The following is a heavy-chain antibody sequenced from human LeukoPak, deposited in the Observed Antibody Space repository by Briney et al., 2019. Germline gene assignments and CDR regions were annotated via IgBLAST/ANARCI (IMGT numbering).Heavy chain of an antibody. D-gene: IGHD3-3*01. CDR1: GGSISSGSYY. J-gene: IGHJ5*02. V-gene: IGHV4-61*02. Sequence: SETLSLTCTVSGGSISSGSYYWSWIRQPAGKGLEWIGRIYTSGSTNYNPSLKSPVTISVDTSKNQFSLKLSSVTAAGTAVYYCARLYDFWSGFDPWGQGTLVTVSS. CDR2: IYTSGST. CDR3: ARLYDFWSGFDP.